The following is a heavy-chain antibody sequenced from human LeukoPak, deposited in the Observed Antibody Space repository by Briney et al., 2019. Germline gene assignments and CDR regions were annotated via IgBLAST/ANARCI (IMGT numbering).Heavy chain of an antibody. V-gene: IGHV1-69*05. D-gene: IGHD3-16*02. CDR2: IIPIFGTA. CDR1: GGTFSSYA. Sequence: ASVMVSCKASGGTFSSYAISWVRQAPGQGLEWMGGIIPIFGTANYAQKFQGRVTITTDESTSTAYMELSSLRSEDTAVYYCAVGGDMITFGGVIAVRTFDYWGQGTLVTVSS. CDR3: AVGGDMITFGGVIAVRTFDY. J-gene: IGHJ4*02.